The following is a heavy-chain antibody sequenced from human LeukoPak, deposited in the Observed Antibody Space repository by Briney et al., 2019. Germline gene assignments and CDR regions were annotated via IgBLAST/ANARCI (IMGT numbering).Heavy chain of an antibody. CDR1: GYTFTSNY. CDR3: ARDWGTMIVVDTGVFDY. V-gene: IGHV1-46*01. Sequence: ASVKVSCKASGYTFTSNYIHWVRQAPGQGLEWMGMIYPRDGSTSYAQKFQGRVTVTRDTSTSTVHMELSGLRSEDTAVYYCARDWGTMIVVDTGVFDYWGQGTLVTVSS. D-gene: IGHD3-22*01. CDR2: IYPRDGST. J-gene: IGHJ4*02.